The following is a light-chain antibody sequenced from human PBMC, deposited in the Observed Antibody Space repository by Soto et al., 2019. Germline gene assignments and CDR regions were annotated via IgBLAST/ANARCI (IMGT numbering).Light chain of an antibody. J-gene: IGLJ2*01. CDR2: GVA. CDR3: SSYSSTSSVV. V-gene: IGLV2-14*01. CDR1: SSDVGGYNY. Sequence: QSALTQPASVSGSPGQSITMSCTGTSSDVGGYNYVSWYQQHPGKAPKLMIYGVANLPSGVSHRFSGSKSGNTASLAISGLQAEDEADYYCSSYSSTSSVVFGGGTKLTVL.